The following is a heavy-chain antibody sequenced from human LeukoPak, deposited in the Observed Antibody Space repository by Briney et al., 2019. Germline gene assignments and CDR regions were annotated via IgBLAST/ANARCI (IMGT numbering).Heavy chain of an antibody. CDR3: ARLQGASFDY. CDR2: IYYSGST. D-gene: IGHD1-26*01. Sequence: SETLSLTCTVSGDSISTYYWIWIRQPPGKGLEWIGYIYYSGSTNYNPSLKSRVTISVDTSKNQFSLKLSSVTAADTAVYYCARLQGASFDYWGQGTLVTVSS. V-gene: IGHV4-59*08. J-gene: IGHJ4*02. CDR1: GDSISTYY.